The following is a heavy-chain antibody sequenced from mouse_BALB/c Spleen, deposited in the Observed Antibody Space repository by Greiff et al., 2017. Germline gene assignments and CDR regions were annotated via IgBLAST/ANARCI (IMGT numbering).Heavy chain of an antibody. CDR1: GYSITSGYY. D-gene: IGHD2-1*01. V-gene: IGHV3-6*02. CDR2: ISYDGSN. J-gene: IGHJ3*01. CDR3: ARYGNYEWFAY. Sequence: DVHLVESGPGLVKPSQSLSLTCSVTGYSITSGYYWNWIRQFPGNKLEWMGYISYDGSNNYNPSLKNRISITRDTSKNQFFLKLNSVTTEDTATYYCARYGNYEWFAYWGQGTLVTVSA.